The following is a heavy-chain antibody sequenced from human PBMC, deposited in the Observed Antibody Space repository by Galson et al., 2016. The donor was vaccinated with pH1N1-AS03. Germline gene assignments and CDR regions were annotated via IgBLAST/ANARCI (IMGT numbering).Heavy chain of an antibody. D-gene: IGHD3-10*01. CDR3: ARDVRGY. J-gene: IGHJ4*02. CDR1: GYTFNKYG. CDR2: ISANNGNT. Sequence: SVKVSCKASGYTFNKYGIHWVRLAPGQGLEWMGWISANNGNTDYAQKFQGRATLTRDASTNTVYMDLKRLRSDDTAVYYCARDVRGYWGQGTLVTVSS. V-gene: IGHV1-18*01.